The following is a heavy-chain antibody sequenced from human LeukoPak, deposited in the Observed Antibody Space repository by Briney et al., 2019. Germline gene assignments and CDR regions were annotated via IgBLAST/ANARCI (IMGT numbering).Heavy chain of an antibody. V-gene: IGHV3-48*04. Sequence: GGSLRLSCAASGFTFSTYSMNWVRQAPGKGLEWVSYISTSSGTMYYADSVKGRFTISRDNAQNSLYLQMNSLTAEDTAVYFCAREGSAADDFDYWGQGTLVTVSS. D-gene: IGHD2-2*01. CDR1: GFTFSTYS. J-gene: IGHJ4*02. CDR2: ISTSSGTM. CDR3: AREGSAADDFDY.